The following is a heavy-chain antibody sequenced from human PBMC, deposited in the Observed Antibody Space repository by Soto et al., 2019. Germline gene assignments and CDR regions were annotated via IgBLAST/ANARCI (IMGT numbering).Heavy chain of an antibody. D-gene: IGHD2-15*01. Sequence: QVQLVESGGGVVQPGRSLRLSCAASGFTFSSYAMHWVRQAPGKGPEWVAVISYDGSNKYYADSVKGRFTISRDNSKNTLYLQMNSLRAEDTAVYYCARDRHCSGGSCSDYWGQGTLVTVSS. CDR2: ISYDGSNK. CDR1: GFTFSSYA. V-gene: IGHV3-30-3*01. CDR3: ARDRHCSGGSCSDY. J-gene: IGHJ4*02.